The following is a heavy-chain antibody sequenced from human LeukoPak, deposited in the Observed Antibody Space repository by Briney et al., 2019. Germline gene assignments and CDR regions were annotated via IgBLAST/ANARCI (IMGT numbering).Heavy chain of an antibody. V-gene: IGHV4-59*01. CDR2: IYNSGST. J-gene: IGHJ4*02. CDR1: GDSFSYFY. D-gene: IGHD6-13*01. CDR3: ARGVVAAAGRTFDF. Sequence: SETLSLTCTVSGDSFSYFYWSWIRQPPGKGLEWIGYIYNSGSTSYNPSLKSRVTISLDTSQNQFSLKLSSLTAADTAVYYCARGVVAAAGRTFDFWGQGTLVTVS.